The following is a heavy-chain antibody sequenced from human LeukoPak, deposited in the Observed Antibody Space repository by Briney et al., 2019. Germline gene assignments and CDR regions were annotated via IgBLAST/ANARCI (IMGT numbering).Heavy chain of an antibody. CDR2: IYYSGST. CDR3: ARDLEVGGFFDY. Sequence: PSETLSLTCTVSGGSVSSGSYYWSWIRQPPGKGLEWIGYIYYSGSTNYNPSLKSRVTTSVDTSKNQFSLKLSSVTAADTAVYYCARDLEVGGFFDYWGQGTLVTVSS. J-gene: IGHJ4*02. V-gene: IGHV4-61*01. D-gene: IGHD1-26*01. CDR1: GGSVSSGSYY.